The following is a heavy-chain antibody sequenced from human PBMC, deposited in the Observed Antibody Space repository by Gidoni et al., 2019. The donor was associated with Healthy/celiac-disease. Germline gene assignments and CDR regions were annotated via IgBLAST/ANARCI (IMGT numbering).Heavy chain of an antibody. Sequence: QVQLVQSGAEVRKPGSSVKVSCKASVGTFRSYAISWVRQAPGPGLEWMGGIIPIFGTANYAQKSQGRDTLTADDSTSTDYTELRSLRSQDTAVYYCASEERSYPREYSFDYWGQGTLVTVSS. CDR2: IIPIFGTA. CDR3: ASEERSYPREYSFDY. CDR1: VGTFRSYA. D-gene: IGHD1-26*01. J-gene: IGHJ4*02. V-gene: IGHV1-69*01.